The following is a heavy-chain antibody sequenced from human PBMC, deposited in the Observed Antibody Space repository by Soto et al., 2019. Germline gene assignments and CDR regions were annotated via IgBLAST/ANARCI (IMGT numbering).Heavy chain of an antibody. CDR2: FDPEDGET. D-gene: IGHD3-22*01. V-gene: IGHV1-24*01. CDR1: GYTLTELS. Sequence: ASVKVSCKVSGYTLTELSMHWVRQAPGKGLEWMGGFDPEDGETIYAQKFQGRVTMTEDTSTDTAYMELSSLRSEDTAVYYCAMALRDYYDSSGYYYWGQGTLVTVSS. CDR3: AMALRDYYDSSGYYY. J-gene: IGHJ4*02.